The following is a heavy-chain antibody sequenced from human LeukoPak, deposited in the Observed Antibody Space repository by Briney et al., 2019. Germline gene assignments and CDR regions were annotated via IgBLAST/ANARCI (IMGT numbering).Heavy chain of an antibody. CDR2: INAGNGNT. CDR3: ARDPGYSSGWDRFDY. Sequence: ASVKVSCKASGYTFTSYAMHWVRQAPGQRLEWTGWINAGNGNTKYSQKFQGRVTITRDTSASTAYMELSSLRSEDTAVYYCARDPGYSSGWDRFDYWGQGTLVTVSS. J-gene: IGHJ4*02. CDR1: GYTFTSYA. D-gene: IGHD6-19*01. V-gene: IGHV1-3*01.